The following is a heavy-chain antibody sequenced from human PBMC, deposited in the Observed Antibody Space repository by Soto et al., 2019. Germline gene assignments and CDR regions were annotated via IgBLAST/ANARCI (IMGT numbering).Heavy chain of an antibody. CDR3: TTWYYYDSSGYYYQYYYYYGMDV. D-gene: IGHD3-22*01. CDR1: GFTFSNAW. J-gene: IGHJ6*02. CDR2: IKSKTDGGTT. V-gene: IGHV3-15*07. Sequence: GGSLRLSCAASGFTFSNAWMNWVRQAPGKGLEWVGRIKSKTDGGTTDYAAPVKGRFTISRDDSKNTLYLQMNSLKTEDTAVYYCTTWYYYDSSGYYYQYYYYYGMDVWGQGTTVTVSS.